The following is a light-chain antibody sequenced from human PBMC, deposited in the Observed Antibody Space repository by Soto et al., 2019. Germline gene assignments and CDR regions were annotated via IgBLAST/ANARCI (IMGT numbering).Light chain of an antibody. J-gene: IGKJ1*01. CDR1: QSVSRN. V-gene: IGKV3-15*01. CDR2: GAS. CDR3: QQYNNWPRT. Sequence: EIVMTQSPATLSVSPGERATLSCRASQSVSRNLAWYQQKPGQAPRLLIYGASTRATGIPATFSGSGSGTEFTLTISSLQSEDFAVYYCQQYNNWPRTFGQGTKVEI.